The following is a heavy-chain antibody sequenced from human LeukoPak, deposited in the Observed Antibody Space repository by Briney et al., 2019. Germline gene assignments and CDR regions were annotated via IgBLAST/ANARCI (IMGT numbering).Heavy chain of an antibody. V-gene: IGHV4-38-2*02. J-gene: IGHJ4*02. Sequence: PSETLSLTCTVSGGSISSYYWGWIRHPPGKGLEWIGGIYHSGSTYYNPSLKSRVTISVDTSKNQFSLKLSSVTAADTAVYYCARLRGENYDSSGYLDYWGQGILVTVSS. CDR1: GGSISSYY. D-gene: IGHD3-22*01. CDR3: ARLRGENYDSSGYLDY. CDR2: IYHSGST.